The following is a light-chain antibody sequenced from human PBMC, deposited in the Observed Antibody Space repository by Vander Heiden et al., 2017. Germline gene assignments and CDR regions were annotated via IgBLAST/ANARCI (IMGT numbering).Light chain of an antibody. J-gene: IGKJ3*01. Sequence: DIVMTQSPLSLPVTPGEPASISCRSSQSLLHSNGYNYLDWYLQRPWQSPQLLLYLGSNRASGVPDRFSGSGSGTDFTLKIRRVDAEDVGVYYCRQALQTPHTFGHGTKVDIK. CDR1: QSLLHSNGYNY. CDR3: RQALQTPHT. CDR2: LGS. V-gene: IGKV2-28*01.